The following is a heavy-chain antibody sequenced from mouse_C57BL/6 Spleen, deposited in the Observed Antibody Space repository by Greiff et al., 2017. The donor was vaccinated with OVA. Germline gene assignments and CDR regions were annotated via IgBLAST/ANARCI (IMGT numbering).Heavy chain of an antibody. V-gene: IGHV5-17*01. CDR1: GFTFSDYG. CDR2: ISSGSSTL. Sequence: EVQGVESGGGLVKPGGSLKLSCAASGFTFSDYGMHWVRQAPEKGLEWVAYISSGSSTLYYADTVKGRFTISRDNAKNTLFLQMTSLRSEDTAMYYCARLGGYDAFDYWGQGTTLTVSS. D-gene: IGHD2-2*01. CDR3: ARLGGYDAFDY. J-gene: IGHJ2*01.